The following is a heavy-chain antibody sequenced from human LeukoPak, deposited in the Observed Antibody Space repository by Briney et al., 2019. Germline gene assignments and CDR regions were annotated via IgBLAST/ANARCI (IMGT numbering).Heavy chain of an antibody. D-gene: IGHD2-15*01. CDR3: AKYCSGGNCYSPNAFDI. CDR1: GYTFSSYA. Sequence: PGGSLRLSCAASGYTFSSYAMNWVRQAPGKGLEWVSAISGSGGSTYYADSVRGRFTISRDNSKNTLYLQMNSLRAEDTAVYYCAKYCSGGNCYSPNAFDIWGQGTMVTVSS. CDR2: ISGSGGST. J-gene: IGHJ3*02. V-gene: IGHV3-23*01.